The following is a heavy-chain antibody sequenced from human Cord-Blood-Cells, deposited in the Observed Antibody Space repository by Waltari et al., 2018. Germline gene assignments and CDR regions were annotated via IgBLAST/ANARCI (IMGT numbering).Heavy chain of an antibody. J-gene: IGHJ5*02. CDR1: GYTFTSYD. D-gene: IGHD7-27*01. Sequence: QVQLVQSGAEVKKPGASVKVSCKASGYTFTSYDINWVRQGNGQGLEWMGWGNPNSGNTWYAQKFQGRGTITRNTSRSTAYMELSSLGSEDTAVYYCARGSHWGPYNWFDPGGQGTLVTVSS. CDR3: ARGSHWGPYNWFDP. CDR2: GNPNSGNT. V-gene: IGHV1-8*03.